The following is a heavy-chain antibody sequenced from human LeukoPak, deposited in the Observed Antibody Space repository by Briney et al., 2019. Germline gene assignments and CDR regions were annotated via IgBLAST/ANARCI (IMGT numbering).Heavy chain of an antibody. D-gene: IGHD1-14*01. V-gene: IGHV1-8*01. CDR3: ARQTGTNALDI. CDR2: MKPNSGNT. J-gene: IGHJ3*02. Sequence: ASVKVSCKASGHIFTSYDINWVRQATGQGPEWMGWMKPNSGNTDYAQKFQGRVTMTRDTSISTAYMELSSLRSEDTAVYYCARQTGTNALDIWGQGTMVTVSS. CDR1: GHIFTSYD.